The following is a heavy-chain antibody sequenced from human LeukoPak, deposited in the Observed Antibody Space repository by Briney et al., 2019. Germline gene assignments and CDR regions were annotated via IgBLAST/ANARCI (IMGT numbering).Heavy chain of an antibody. CDR2: ISYDGSNK. CDR1: GFTFSSYA. J-gene: IGHJ4*02. Sequence: PGRSLRLSCAASGFTFSSYAMHWVRQAPGKGLEWVAVISYDGSNKYYADSVKGRFTISRDNSKNTLYLQMNSLRAEDTAVYYYARDNGFYFVAGTFDYWGQGTLVTVSS. D-gene: IGHD6-19*01. CDR3: ARDNGFYFVAGTFDY. V-gene: IGHV3-30*04.